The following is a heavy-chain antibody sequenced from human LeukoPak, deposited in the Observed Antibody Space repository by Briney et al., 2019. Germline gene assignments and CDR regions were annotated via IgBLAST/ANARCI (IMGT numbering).Heavy chain of an antibody. Sequence: SVKVSCKASGVTFSSYAISWVRQAPGQGLEWMGRIIPIFGTANYAQKFQGRVTITTDESTSTAYMELSSLRSEDTAVYYCARNYYDGSGYYDYYYYMDVWGKGTTVTVSS. CDR3: ARNYYDGSGYYDYYYYMDV. V-gene: IGHV1-69*05. CDR2: IIPIFGTA. D-gene: IGHD3-22*01. J-gene: IGHJ6*03. CDR1: GVTFSSYA.